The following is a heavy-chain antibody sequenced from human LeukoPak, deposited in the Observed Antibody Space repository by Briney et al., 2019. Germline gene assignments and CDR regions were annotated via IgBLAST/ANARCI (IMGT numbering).Heavy chain of an antibody. J-gene: IGHJ6*02. CDR1: GGTFSSYT. V-gene: IGHV1-69*02. CDR2: IIPILGIA. Sequence: ASVNVSCKASGGTFSSYTISWVRQAPGQGLEWMGRIIPILGIANYAQKFQGRATITRDKSTSTAYMELSSLRSEYTAVYYCARADYGDYVMPYYYYGTDVWGQGTTVTVSS. CDR3: ARADYGDYVMPYYYYGTDV. D-gene: IGHD4-17*01.